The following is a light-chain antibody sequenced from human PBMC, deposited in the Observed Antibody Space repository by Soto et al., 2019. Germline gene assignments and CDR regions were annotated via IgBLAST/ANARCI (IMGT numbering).Light chain of an antibody. CDR3: QKYISYSPT. CDR1: QSISSW. Sequence: DIQMTQSPSTLSASVGDRVTITCRASQSISSWLAWYQQKPGKAPNLLIYDASSLESGVPSRFSGSGSGTEFTLTISSLQPDDFASYYCQKYISYSPTFGQGTKLEVK. CDR2: DAS. V-gene: IGKV1-5*01. J-gene: IGKJ2*01.